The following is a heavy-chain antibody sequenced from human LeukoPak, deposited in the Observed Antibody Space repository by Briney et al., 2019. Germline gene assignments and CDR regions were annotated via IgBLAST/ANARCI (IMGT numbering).Heavy chain of an antibody. CDR1: GFDFSSNW. D-gene: IGHD2-21*01. CDR2: IKGDGIST. Sequence: GGSLRLSCAASGFDFSSNWMHWVRHAPGQGLVWVSRIKGDGISTNYADSVKGRFTISRDIAKNTLYLQMNSLRAEDTGVYYCAKDRYWSVDYWGRGTLVTVSS. J-gene: IGHJ4*02. V-gene: IGHV3-74*01. CDR3: AKDRYWSVDY.